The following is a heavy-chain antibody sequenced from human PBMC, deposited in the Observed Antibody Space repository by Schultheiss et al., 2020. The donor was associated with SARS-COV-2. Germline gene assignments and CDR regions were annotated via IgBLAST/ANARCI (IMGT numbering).Heavy chain of an antibody. CDR3: TRGKPNLWSYDY. D-gene: IGHD1-26*01. V-gene: IGHV3-49*04. CDR1: GFTFGDYA. Sequence: GGSLRLSCTASGFTFGDYAMSWVRQAPGKGLEWVGFIRSKAYGGTTEYAASVKGRFTISRDDSKSIAYLQMNSLKTEDTAVYYCTRGKPNLWSYDYWGQGTLVTVSS. CDR2: IRSKAYGGTT. J-gene: IGHJ4*02.